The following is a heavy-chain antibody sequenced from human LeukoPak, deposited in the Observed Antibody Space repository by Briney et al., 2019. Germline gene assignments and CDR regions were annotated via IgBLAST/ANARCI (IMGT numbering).Heavy chain of an antibody. D-gene: IGHD4-17*01. Sequence: GGSLRLSCTASGLTFRNYAMQWVRQAPGKGLEWVTVISSDGSNRFYTDSVKGRFTISRDNSMNTLNLQVNSLKTEDTAVYYCASAAATMTNLRLVDYWGQGTLVTVSS. CDR3: ASAAATMTNLRLVDY. CDR2: ISSDGSNR. J-gene: IGHJ4*02. CDR1: GLTFRNYA. V-gene: IGHV3-30-3*01.